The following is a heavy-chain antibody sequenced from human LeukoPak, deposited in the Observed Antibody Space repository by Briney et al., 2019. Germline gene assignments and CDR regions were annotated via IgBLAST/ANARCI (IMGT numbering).Heavy chain of an antibody. CDR2: IKEDGSEK. CDR3: ASGRQLGY. V-gene: IGHV3-7*01. Sequence: GGSLRLSCAASGFTFCNYLMSWVRQAPGKGLEWVANIKEDGSEKYYVDSVKGRFTISRDNARNSLYLQMNSLRAEDTAVYYCASGRQLGYWGQGTLVTVSS. D-gene: IGHD6-13*01. J-gene: IGHJ4*02. CDR1: GFTFCNYL.